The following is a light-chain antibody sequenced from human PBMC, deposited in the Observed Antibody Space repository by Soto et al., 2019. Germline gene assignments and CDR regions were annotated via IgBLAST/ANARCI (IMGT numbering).Light chain of an antibody. CDR2: GAS. J-gene: IGKJ1*01. CDR3: QQRSNWPPTWT. Sequence: EIVLTQSPGTLSLSPGERATLSCRASQSVSNSYLAWYQQKPGQAPRLLIYGASSRATGIPDRFSGSASGTDFTLTISSLEPEDFAVYYCQQRSNWPPTWTFGQGTKVDIK. V-gene: IGKV3D-20*02. CDR1: QSVSNSY.